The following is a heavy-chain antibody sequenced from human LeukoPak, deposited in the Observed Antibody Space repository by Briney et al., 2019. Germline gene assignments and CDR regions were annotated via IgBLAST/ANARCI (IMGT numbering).Heavy chain of an antibody. V-gene: IGHV1-2*02. D-gene: IGHD6-19*01. CDR2: INPNSGGT. CDR3: AREGSSGARNAFDI. J-gene: IGHJ3*02. CDR1: VYTFTGYY. Sequence: ASVKVSCKAAVYTFTGYYMHWVRQAPGQGLEWMGWINPNSGGTNYAQKFQGRVTMTRDTSISTAYMELSRLRSEDPAVYYCAREGSSGARNAFDIWGQGTMVTVSS.